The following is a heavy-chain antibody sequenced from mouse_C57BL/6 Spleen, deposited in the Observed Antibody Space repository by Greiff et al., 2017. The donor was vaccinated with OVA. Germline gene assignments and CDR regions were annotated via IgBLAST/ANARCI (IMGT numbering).Heavy chain of an antibody. J-gene: IGHJ1*03. D-gene: IGHD2-3*01. V-gene: IGHV1-18*01. CDR2: INPNNGGT. Sequence: VQLQQSGPELVKPGASVKIPCKASGYTFTDYNMDWVKQSHGKSLEWIGDINPNNGGTIYNQKFKGKATLTVDKSSSTAYMELRSLTSEDTAVYYCARDNYDGYSWYFDVWGTGTTVTVSS. CDR1: GYTFTDYN. CDR3: ARDNYDGYSWYFDV.